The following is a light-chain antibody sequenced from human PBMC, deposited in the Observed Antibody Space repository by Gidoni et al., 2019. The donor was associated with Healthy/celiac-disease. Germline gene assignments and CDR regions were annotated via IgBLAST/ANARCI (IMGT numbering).Light chain of an antibody. Sequence: EIVLTQSPGTLSLSPGERATLSCRASHSVSSSYLAWYQQKPGKATRLLIYGASSRATGIPDRCSGSWSGTDFTLTISRLEPEDFAVYYCQQYGSSPWTFGQGTKVEIK. CDR3: QQYGSSPWT. J-gene: IGKJ1*01. CDR2: GAS. CDR1: HSVSSSY. V-gene: IGKV3-20*01.